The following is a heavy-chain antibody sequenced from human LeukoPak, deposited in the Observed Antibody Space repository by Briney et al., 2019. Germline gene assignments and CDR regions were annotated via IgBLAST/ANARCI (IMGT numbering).Heavy chain of an antibody. CDR3: ARTRPTVVTFDY. CDR2: IYYSGST. D-gene: IGHD4-23*01. Sequence: SETLSLTCTVSGGSISSYYWSWIRQPPGKGLEWIGYIYYSGSTNYNPSLKSRVTISVDTSKNQFSLKLSSVTAADTAVHYCARTRPTVVTFDYWGQGTLVTVSS. J-gene: IGHJ4*02. V-gene: IGHV4-59*01. CDR1: GGSISSYY.